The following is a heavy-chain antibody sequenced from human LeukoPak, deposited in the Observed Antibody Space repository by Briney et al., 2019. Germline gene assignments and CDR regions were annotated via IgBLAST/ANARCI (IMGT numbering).Heavy chain of an antibody. CDR1: GFTFSSYA. D-gene: IGHD5-18*01. V-gene: IGHV3-30-3*01. CDR2: ISYDGSNK. Sequence: GGSLRLSCAASGFTFSSYAMHWVRQAPGKGLEWVAVISYDGSNKYYADSVKGRFTISRDNSKNTLYLQMNSLRAEDTAVYYCAREQPRYSYGRGAFDIWGQGTMVTVSS. J-gene: IGHJ3*02. CDR3: AREQPRYSYGRGAFDI.